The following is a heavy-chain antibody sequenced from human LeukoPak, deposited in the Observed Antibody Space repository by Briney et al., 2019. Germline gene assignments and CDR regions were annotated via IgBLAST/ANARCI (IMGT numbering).Heavy chain of an antibody. CDR3: ARDSCYYATRSLFQDY. J-gene: IGHJ4*02. D-gene: IGHD3-10*01. CDR2: IIPKSGGT. Sequence: ASVKVSCKASVYTFTGYYIHWVRQAPGQELEWMGWIIPKSGGTNYAQKFQGRVTMTRDTSISTAYMELARLRSDDTAVYFCARDSCYYATRSLFQDYWGQGTLVTVSS. CDR1: VYTFTGYY. V-gene: IGHV1-2*02.